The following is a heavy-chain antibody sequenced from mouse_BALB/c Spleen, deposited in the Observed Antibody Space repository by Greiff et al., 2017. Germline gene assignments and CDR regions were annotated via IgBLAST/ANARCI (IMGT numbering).Heavy chain of an antibody. D-gene: IGHD2-14*01. J-gene: IGHJ4*01. Sequence: VQVVESGPGLVAPSQSLSITCTVSGFSLTDYGVSWIRQPPGKGLEWLGIIWGGGSTYYNSALKSRLSISKDNSKSQVFLKMNSLQTDDTAMYYCAKLDRYYYAMDYWGQGTSVTVSS. V-gene: IGHV2-6-5*01. CDR3: AKLDRYYYAMDY. CDR2: IWGGGST. CDR1: GFSLTDYG.